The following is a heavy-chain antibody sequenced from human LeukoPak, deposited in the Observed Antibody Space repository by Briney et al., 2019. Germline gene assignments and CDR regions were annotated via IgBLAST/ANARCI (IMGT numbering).Heavy chain of an antibody. CDR2: ISYDGRNK. D-gene: IGHD3-10*01. Sequence: PGGSLRLSCAASGCTFNTYGMHWVRQAPGKGLEWVAVISYDGRNKNYPDSVKGRFTFSKDNSKNTLYLQMNSLRAEDAAVYYCAKDGDYYGSGTKGYYFDYWGQGILVTVSS. CDR1: GCTFNTYG. CDR3: AKDGDYYGSGTKGYYFDY. V-gene: IGHV3-30*18. J-gene: IGHJ4*02.